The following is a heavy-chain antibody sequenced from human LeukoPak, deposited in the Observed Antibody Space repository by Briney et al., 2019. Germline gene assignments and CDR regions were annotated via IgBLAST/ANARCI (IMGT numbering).Heavy chain of an antibody. D-gene: IGHD3-10*01. CDR1: GYSISSGYY. Sequence: SETLSLTCAVSGYSISSGYYWGWIRQPPGEGLEWIGSIYHSGSTYYNPSLKSRATISVDTSKNQFPLKLISVTAADTAVYYCARDRPGSGSIDYYFYYWGQGTLVTVSS. V-gene: IGHV4-38-2*02. CDR2: IYHSGST. J-gene: IGHJ4*02. CDR3: ARDRPGSGSIDYYFYY.